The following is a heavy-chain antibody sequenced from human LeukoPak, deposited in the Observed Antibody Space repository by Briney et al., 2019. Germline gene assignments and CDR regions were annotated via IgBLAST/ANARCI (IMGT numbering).Heavy chain of an antibody. D-gene: IGHD3-10*01. CDR2: ISGSGGST. J-gene: IGHJ4*02. V-gene: IGHV3-23*01. Sequence: GGSLRLSCAASGFTFSSYGMSWVRQAPGKGLEWVSAISGSGGSTYYADSVKGRFTISRDNSKNTLYLQMNSLRAEDTAVYYCAKKKVYYYGSGSDYWGQGTLVTVSS. CDR3: AKKKVYYYGSGSDY. CDR1: GFTFSSYG.